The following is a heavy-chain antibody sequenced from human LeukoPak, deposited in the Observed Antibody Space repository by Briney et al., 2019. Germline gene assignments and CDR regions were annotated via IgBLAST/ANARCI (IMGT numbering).Heavy chain of an antibody. Sequence: GGSLRLSCAASGFTFSSYSMNWVRQAPGKGLEWVSSISSSSYIYYADSVKGRFTISRDNAKNSPYLQMNSLRAEDTAVYYCARADSSGWYVGYWGQGTLVTVSS. CDR1: GFTFSSYS. CDR3: ARADSSGWYVGY. D-gene: IGHD6-19*01. V-gene: IGHV3-21*01. J-gene: IGHJ4*02. CDR2: ISSSSYI.